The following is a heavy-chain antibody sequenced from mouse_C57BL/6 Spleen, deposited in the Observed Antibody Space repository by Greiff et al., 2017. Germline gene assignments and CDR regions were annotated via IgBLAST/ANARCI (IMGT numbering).Heavy chain of an antibody. J-gene: IGHJ4*01. CDR3: ARWAYSNYYYAMDY. D-gene: IGHD2-5*01. V-gene: IGHV1-26*01. Sequence: EVKLQQSGPELVKPGASVKISCKASGYTFTDYYMNWVKQSHGKSLEWIGDINPNNGGTSYNQKFKGKATLTVDKSSSTAYMELRSLTSDDSAVYYCARWAYSNYYYAMDYWGQGTSVTVSS. CDR2: INPNNGGT. CDR1: GYTFTDYY.